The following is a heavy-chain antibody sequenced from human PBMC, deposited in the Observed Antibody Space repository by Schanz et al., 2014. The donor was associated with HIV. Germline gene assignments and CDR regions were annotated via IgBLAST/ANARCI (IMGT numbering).Heavy chain of an antibody. Sequence: QVQLVQSGGGVVQPGRSPTLSCAASGFTFSKYGMHWVRQAPGKGLEWMAVISFDGSNKYYADSVKGQFTISRDNSKNTLYLQMNSLRAEDTAVYYCAREKYSSAWWRAGLYFYGMDVWGQGTTVTVSS. J-gene: IGHJ6*02. CDR2: ISFDGSNK. D-gene: IGHD6-13*01. V-gene: IGHV3-30*03. CDR3: AREKYSSAWWRAGLYFYGMDV. CDR1: GFTFSKYG.